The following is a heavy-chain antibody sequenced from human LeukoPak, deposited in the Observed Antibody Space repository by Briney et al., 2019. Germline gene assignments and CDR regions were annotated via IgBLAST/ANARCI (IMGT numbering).Heavy chain of an antibody. CDR1: GYTFTNYG. V-gene: IGHV1-18*01. CDR3: ARRRIVAGTDAFDI. D-gene: IGHD6-19*01. Sequence: ASVKVSCKASGYTFTNYGISWVRQAPGQGLEWMGWISVYNGNTNYAQELQGRVTMTTDTSTNTAYMELRNLRSDDTAVYYCARRRIVAGTDAFDIWGQGTMVTVSS. J-gene: IGHJ3*02. CDR2: ISVYNGNT.